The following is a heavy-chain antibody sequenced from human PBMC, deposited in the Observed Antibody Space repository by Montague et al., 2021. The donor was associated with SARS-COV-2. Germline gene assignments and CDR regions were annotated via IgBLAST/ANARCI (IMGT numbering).Heavy chain of an antibody. Sequence: SDTLSLTCAVYGGSFSGYYWTWIRQSPGKGLEWIAEINHSGTTNYNFNPSLRSRVTISVDTSKSQISLKLSPVTAADTGVYYCARWDPQTLTLIGLRGKSASDYWGQGTLVTVSS. CDR1: GGSFSGYY. CDR3: ARWDPQTLTLIGLRGKSASDY. V-gene: IGHV4-34*01. J-gene: IGHJ4*02. D-gene: IGHD4-23*01. CDR2: INHSGTT.